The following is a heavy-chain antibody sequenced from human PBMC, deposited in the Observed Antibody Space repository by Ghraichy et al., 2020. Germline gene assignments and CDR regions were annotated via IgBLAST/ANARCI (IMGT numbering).Heavy chain of an antibody. D-gene: IGHD6-6*01. CDR3: ARGGAARYFDY. Sequence: GESLNISCATSGFTVSSSYMSWVRQAPGKGLEWVSFIYSGGSTYYADSVKGRFTISRDNSKNTLYLQMNSLRAEDTAVYFCARGGAARYFDYWGQGTLVTVSS. CDR2: IYSGGST. J-gene: IGHJ4*02. CDR1: GFTVSSSY. V-gene: IGHV3-53*01.